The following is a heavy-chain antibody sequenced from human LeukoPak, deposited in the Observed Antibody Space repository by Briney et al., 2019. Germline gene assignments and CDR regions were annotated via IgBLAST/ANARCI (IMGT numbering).Heavy chain of an antibody. D-gene: IGHD3-10*01. CDR2: IYYSGST. J-gene: IGHJ6*03. V-gene: IGHV4-39*07. CDR3: ARDADTHYGSGSYYINAYYYYYYMDV. Sequence: PSETLSLTCTVSGGSISSSSYYWGWIRQPPGKGLEWIGSIYYSGSTYYNPSLKSRVTISVDTSKNQFSLKLSSVTAADTAVYYCARDADTHYGSGSYYINAYYYYYYMDVWGKGTTVTVSS. CDR1: GGSISSSSYY.